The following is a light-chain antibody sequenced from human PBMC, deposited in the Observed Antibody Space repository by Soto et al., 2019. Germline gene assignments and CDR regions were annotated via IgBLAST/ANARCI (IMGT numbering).Light chain of an antibody. CDR3: QQYNSYWT. CDR2: KAS. J-gene: IGKJ1*01. Sequence: DIQMTQSPSTLSASVGDRVTITCRASQSISSWLAWYQQKPGKAPKLLIYKASSLESGVPSRFSGSGSGTAFNLTISSLQPDDFATYYGQQYNSYWTFGQGTKVEIK. V-gene: IGKV1-5*03. CDR1: QSISSW.